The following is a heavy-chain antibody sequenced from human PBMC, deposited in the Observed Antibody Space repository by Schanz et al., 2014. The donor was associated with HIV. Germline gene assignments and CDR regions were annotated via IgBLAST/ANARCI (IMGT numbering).Heavy chain of an antibody. J-gene: IGHJ4*02. CDR1: GFTFSSYW. Sequence: EVQLLESGGGLVQAGGSLRLSCAASGFTFSSYWMTWVRQAPGKGLEMVANMNQDGSRKYYVDSVKGRFTISRDNAANSLFLQMNSLRAEDTALYYCSKATSGSRGWYTGSDWGQGTLVTVSS. D-gene: IGHD6-19*01. V-gene: IGHV3-7*03. CDR2: MNQDGSRK. CDR3: SKATSGSRGWYTGSD.